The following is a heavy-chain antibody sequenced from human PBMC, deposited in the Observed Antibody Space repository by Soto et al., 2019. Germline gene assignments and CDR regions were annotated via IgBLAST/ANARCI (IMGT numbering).Heavy chain of an antibody. D-gene: IGHD3-10*01. V-gene: IGHV4-4*02. CDR2: IYHSGST. J-gene: IGHJ4*02. Sequence: SWVRQPPGNGLEWIGEIYHSGSTNYNPSLKSRVTISVDKSKNQFSLKLSSVTAADTAVYYCARVVVREFDYWGQGTLVTVSS. CDR3: ARVVVREFDY.